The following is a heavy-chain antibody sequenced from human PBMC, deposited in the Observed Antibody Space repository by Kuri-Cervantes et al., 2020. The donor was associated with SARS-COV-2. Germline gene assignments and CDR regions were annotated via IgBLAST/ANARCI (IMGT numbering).Heavy chain of an antibody. Sequence: SETLSLTCTVSGGSISSGDYYWGWIRQPPGKGLEWIGSIYHSGSTYYNPSLKSRVTISVDTSKNQLSLKLSSVTAADTAVYYCARQGLETPYNWFDPWGQGTLVTVSS. CDR3: ARQGLETPYNWFDP. CDR2: IYHSGST. V-gene: IGHV4-39*01. D-gene: IGHD1-1*01. CDR1: GGSISSGDYY. J-gene: IGHJ5*02.